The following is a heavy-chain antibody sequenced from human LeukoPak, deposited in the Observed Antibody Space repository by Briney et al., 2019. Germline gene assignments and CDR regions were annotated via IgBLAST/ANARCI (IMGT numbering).Heavy chain of an antibody. V-gene: IGHV3-11*01. CDR1: GFTFSDYY. J-gene: IGHJ4*02. D-gene: IGHD6-13*01. Sequence: GGSLRLSCAASGFTFSDYYMSWIRQAPGKGLEWVSYISSSGSTIYYADSVKGRFTISRDNAKNSLYLQMNSLRAEDTAVNYCAIGGYSSSWYVFDYWGQGTLVTVSS. CDR2: ISSSGSTI. CDR3: AIGGYSSSWYVFDY.